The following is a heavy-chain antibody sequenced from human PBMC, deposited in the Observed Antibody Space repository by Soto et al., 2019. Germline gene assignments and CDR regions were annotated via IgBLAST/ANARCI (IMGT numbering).Heavy chain of an antibody. Sequence: CYADSVKGRFTISRDNSKNTLYLQMNSLRAEDTAVYYCAKDALYYGSGSCDYWGQGTLVTVSS. CDR3: AKDALYYGSGSCDY. D-gene: IGHD3-10*01. J-gene: IGHJ4*02. V-gene: IGHV3-30*02.